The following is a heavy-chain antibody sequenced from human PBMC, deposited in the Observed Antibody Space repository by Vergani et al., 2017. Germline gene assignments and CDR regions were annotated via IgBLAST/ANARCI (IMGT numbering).Heavy chain of an antibody. J-gene: IGHJ6*03. D-gene: IGHD2-2*03. Sequence: EVQLVESGGGLVKPGGSLRLSCAASGFTFSCHSMNWVRQAPGKGLEWVSSISSSSSYIYYADSVKGRFTISRDNAKNSLYLQMNSLRAEDTAVYYCASTPGYCSSTSCYYMDAWGKGTTVTVSS. CDR2: ISSSSSYI. CDR1: GFTFSCHS. CDR3: ASTPGYCSSTSCYYMDA. V-gene: IGHV3-21*01.